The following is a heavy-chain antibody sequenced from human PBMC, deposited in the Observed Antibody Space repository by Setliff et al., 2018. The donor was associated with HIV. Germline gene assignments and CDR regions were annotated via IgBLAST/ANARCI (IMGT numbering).Heavy chain of an antibody. CDR1: GYSFTSYW. D-gene: IGHD3-10*01. CDR2: IYPGDSDT. CDR3: AISGSPDRRPT. Sequence: GESLKISCQGSGYSFTSYWIAWVRQMPGKGLEWMGIIYPGDSDTRYSPSFQGQVTISADKSISTAYLQWSSLKASDTAIYYCAISGSPDRRPTWGQGTLVTVSS. V-gene: IGHV5-51*01. J-gene: IGHJ5*02.